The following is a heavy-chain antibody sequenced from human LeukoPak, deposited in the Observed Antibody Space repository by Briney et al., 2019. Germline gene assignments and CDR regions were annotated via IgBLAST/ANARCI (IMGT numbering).Heavy chain of an antibody. Sequence: GESLETSLNGPGFHLTNYWIGWGRPVPGKGPEGRGMIYTGDSDSGWSTSFQGQVTISAAKSITTACLQCSSLKASDTAMYYCARGRGRSWYFDYWGQGTLVTVSS. D-gene: IGHD6-13*01. J-gene: IGHJ4*02. CDR3: ARGRGRSWYFDY. V-gene: IGHV5-51*01. CDR1: GFHLTNYW. CDR2: IYTGDSDS.